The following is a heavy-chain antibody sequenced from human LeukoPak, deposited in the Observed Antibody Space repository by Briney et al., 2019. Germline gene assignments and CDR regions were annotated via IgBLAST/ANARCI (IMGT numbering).Heavy chain of an antibody. Sequence: ASVKVSCKASGYTFTDYYMHWVRQAPGQGLEWMGWINPSSGGTNYAQKFQGRVTVTRDTSISTAYMDLSRLRSDDTAVYYCARPYCSGGSCHDYFDYWGQGTLVTVSS. J-gene: IGHJ4*02. CDR3: ARPYCSGGSCHDYFDY. V-gene: IGHV1-2*02. D-gene: IGHD2-15*01. CDR1: GYTFTDYY. CDR2: INPSSGGT.